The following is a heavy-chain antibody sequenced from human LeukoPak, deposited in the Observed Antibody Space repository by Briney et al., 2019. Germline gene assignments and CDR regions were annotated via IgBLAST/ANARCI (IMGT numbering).Heavy chain of an antibody. J-gene: IGHJ5*02. CDR2: IKQDGSEK. CDR1: GFTFSSYW. V-gene: IGHV3-7*01. Sequence: PGGSLRLSCAASGFTFSSYWMSWVRQAPGKGLEWVANIKQDGSEKYYVDSVKDRFTTSRDNAKNSLYLQMNSLRAEDTAVYYCARDLDNGYDFRVFDPWGQGTLVTVSS. CDR3: ARDLDNGYDFRVFDP. D-gene: IGHD5-12*01.